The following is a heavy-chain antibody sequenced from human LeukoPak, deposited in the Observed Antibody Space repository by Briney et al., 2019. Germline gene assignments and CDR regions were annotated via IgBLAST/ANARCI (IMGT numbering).Heavy chain of an antibody. CDR2: IYYSGST. CDR3: ARQGIVGATGVGFDY. D-gene: IGHD1-26*01. CDR1: GGSISSSSYY. V-gene: IGHV4-30-4*08. Sequence: ASETLSLTCTVSGGSISSSSYYWGWIRQPPGKGLEWIGYIYYSGSTYYNPSLKSRVTISVDTSKNQFSLKLSSVTAADTAVYYCARQGIVGATGVGFDYWGQGTLVTVSS. J-gene: IGHJ4*02.